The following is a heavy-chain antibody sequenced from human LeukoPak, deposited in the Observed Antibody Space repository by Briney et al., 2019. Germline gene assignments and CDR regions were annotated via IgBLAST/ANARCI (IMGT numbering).Heavy chain of an antibody. J-gene: IGHJ4*02. CDR1: GYTFTSYG. V-gene: IGHV1-18*01. D-gene: IGHD2-8*01. CDR2: ISTYNGNT. Sequence: ASVKVSCKASGYTFTSYGISWVRQAPGQGLEWMGWISTYNGNTSYAQKLQGRVTMTTDTSTSTAYMELRSLRSDDTAVYYCASDRGPYCTNGACDFHYWGQGTLVTVSS. CDR3: ASDRGPYCTNGACDFHY.